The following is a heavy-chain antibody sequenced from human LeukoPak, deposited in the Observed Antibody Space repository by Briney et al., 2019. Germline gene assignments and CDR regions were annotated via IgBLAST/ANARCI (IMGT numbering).Heavy chain of an antibody. J-gene: IGHJ4*02. CDR1: GFTFSSYS. D-gene: IGHD1-26*01. Sequence: PGGSLRLSCAASGFTFSSYSMNWVRQAPGKGLEWVSSISSSSSYIYYADSVKGRFTISRDNAKNSLYLQMNSLRAEDTAVYYCAREGVGATTYDYWGQGTLVTVSS. V-gene: IGHV3-21*01. CDR3: AREGVGATTYDY. CDR2: ISSSSSYI.